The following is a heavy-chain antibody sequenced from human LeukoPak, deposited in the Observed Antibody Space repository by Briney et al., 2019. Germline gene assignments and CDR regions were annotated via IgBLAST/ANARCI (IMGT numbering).Heavy chain of an antibody. V-gene: IGHV4-30-2*01. CDR2: IYHSGST. Sequence: SHTLSLTCAVSGGSISTVSYSWSWIRQPPGKGLEWIGYIYHSGSTYYNPSLKSRVTISVDRSKNQFSLKLSSVTAADTAVYYCARTFNSRGPKFDYWGQGTLVTVSS. D-gene: IGHD2/OR15-2a*01. J-gene: IGHJ4*02. CDR1: GGSISTVSYS. CDR3: ARTFNSRGPKFDY.